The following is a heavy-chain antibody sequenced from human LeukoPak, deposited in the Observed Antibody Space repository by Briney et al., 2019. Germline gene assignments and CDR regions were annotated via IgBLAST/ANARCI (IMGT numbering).Heavy chain of an antibody. V-gene: IGHV3-23*01. Sequence: GGSLRLSCAASGFTFSSYAMSWVRQAPGKGLEWVSAISGSGGSTYYADSVKGRFTISRDNSKNTLYLQMNSLRAEDTAVYYCAKGGRYSTNGVCYLYFDYWGQGTLVTVSS. D-gene: IGHD2-8*01. CDR3: AKGGRYSTNGVCYLYFDY. CDR1: GFTFSSYA. J-gene: IGHJ4*02. CDR2: ISGSGGST.